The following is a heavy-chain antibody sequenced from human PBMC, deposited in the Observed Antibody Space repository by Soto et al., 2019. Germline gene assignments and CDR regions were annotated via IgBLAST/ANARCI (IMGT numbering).Heavy chain of an antibody. CDR3: ASGASRWDPYFFDS. Sequence: QAQVVQSGAEVRKPGSSVKLSCKASEGTFNSYAIAWVRQAPGQGLEWMGGIIPYYNTLNYAQKFQDRVTITSDDSTNTIYMELSSLRSDDTAVYFCASGASRWDPYFFDSWAQGTLVTVSS. CDR1: EGTFNSYA. CDR2: IIPYYNTL. V-gene: IGHV1-69*01. D-gene: IGHD6-13*01. J-gene: IGHJ4*02.